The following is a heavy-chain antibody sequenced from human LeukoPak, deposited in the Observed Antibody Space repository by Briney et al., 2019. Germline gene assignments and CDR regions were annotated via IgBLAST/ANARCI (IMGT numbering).Heavy chain of an antibody. J-gene: IGHJ4*02. CDR3: ARDNGAVAATGRHS. CDR1: GYSISSGYY. CDR2: IYHSGST. D-gene: IGHD6-19*01. V-gene: IGHV4-38-2*02. Sequence: SETLSLTCTVSGYSISSGYYWGWIRQPPGKGLEWIGSIYHSGSTYYNPSLKSRVTISVDTSKNQFSLKLSSVTAADTAVYYCARDNGAVAATGRHSWGQGTLATVSS.